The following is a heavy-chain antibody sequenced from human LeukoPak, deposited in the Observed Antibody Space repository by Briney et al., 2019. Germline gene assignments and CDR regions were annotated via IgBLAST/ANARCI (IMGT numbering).Heavy chain of an antibody. CDR2: IKSKNVGGTT. V-gene: IGHV3-15*01. Sequence: GGSLRLSCAASGFTFNNAWMNWVRQAPGKGLEWVGRIKSKNVGGTTDYAAPVKGRFTVSRDDSKNTVYLQMNSLKIEDTAVYYCTSHAAFDPWGQGTLVTVSS. J-gene: IGHJ5*02. CDR3: TSHAAFDP. CDR1: GFTFNNAW.